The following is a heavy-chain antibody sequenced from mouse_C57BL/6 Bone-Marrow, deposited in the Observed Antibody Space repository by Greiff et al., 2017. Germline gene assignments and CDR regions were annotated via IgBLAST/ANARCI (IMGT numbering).Heavy chain of an antibody. CDR1: GYTFTSYW. D-gene: IGHD1-1*01. Sequence: QVQLQQSGAELVKPGASVKLSCKASGYTFTSYWLHWVKQRPGQGLEWIGMITPYSGSTNYNEKFKSKATLTVDKYSSTTSRQLCSRTSEDSAVYYCARSIYYYCSSGENYYFDYWGQGTTLTVSS. CDR2: ITPYSGST. CDR3: ARSIYYYCSSGENYYFDY. V-gene: IGHV1-64*01. J-gene: IGHJ2*01.